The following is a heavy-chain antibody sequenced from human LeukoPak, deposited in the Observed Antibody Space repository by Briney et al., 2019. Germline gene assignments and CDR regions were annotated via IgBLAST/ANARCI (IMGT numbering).Heavy chain of an antibody. CDR3: ARDSSWFGEFVVDY. CDR1: GYTLTSYY. D-gene: IGHD3-10*01. CDR2: INPSGGST. V-gene: IGHV1-46*01. Sequence: ASVKVSCKASGYTLTSYYMHWVRQAPGQGLEWMGIINPSGGSTSYAQKLQGRVTMTTDTSTSTAYMELRSLRSDDTAVYYCARDSSWFGEFVVDYWGQGTLVTVSS. J-gene: IGHJ4*02.